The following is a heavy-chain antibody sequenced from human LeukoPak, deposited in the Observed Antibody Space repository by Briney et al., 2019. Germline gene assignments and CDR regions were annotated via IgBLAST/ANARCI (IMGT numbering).Heavy chain of an antibody. D-gene: IGHD3-10*01. CDR2: IYYRGSA. CDR1: GGSISSYY. Sequence: RPSETLSLTCTVSGGSISSYYWSWIRQPPGKGLEWIGYIYYRGSANYNPPLKSRVTMSVDTSKNLFSLKLTSVTAADTAVYYCARAGNYYSSGSYLGYWGQGTLVTVSS. CDR3: ARAGNYYSSGSYLGY. J-gene: IGHJ4*02. V-gene: IGHV4-59*01.